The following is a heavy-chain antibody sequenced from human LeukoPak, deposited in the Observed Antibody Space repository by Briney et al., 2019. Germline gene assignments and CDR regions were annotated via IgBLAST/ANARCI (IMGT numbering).Heavy chain of an antibody. V-gene: IGHV4-34*01. D-gene: IGHD5-18*01. CDR1: GGSFSGYY. CDR3: ARVDSAMALYH. J-gene: IGHJ4*02. CDR2: INHSGST. Sequence: SETLSLTCAVYGGSFSGYYWSWIRQPPGKGLEWIGEINHSGSTNYNPSLKSRVTISVDTSKNQFSLKVSSVTAADTAVYYCARVDSAMALYHWGQGTLVTVSS.